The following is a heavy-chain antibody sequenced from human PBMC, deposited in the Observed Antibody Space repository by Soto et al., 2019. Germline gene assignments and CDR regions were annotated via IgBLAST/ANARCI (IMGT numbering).Heavy chain of an antibody. CDR3: ARSQFGYSDY. V-gene: IGHV4-39*01. J-gene: IGHJ4*02. CDR1: GGSISSSIYY. D-gene: IGHD3-22*01. Sequence: SETLSLTCTVSGGSISSSIYYWGWIRQPPGKGLEWIGGIYYSGSTYYNPSLKSRVTISVDTSKNQFSLKLSSVTAADTAVYYCARSQFGYSDYWGQGTLVTVSS. CDR2: IYYSGST.